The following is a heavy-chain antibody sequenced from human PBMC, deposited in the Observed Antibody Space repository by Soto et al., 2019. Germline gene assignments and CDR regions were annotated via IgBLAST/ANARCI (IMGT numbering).Heavy chain of an antibody. V-gene: IGHV3-23*01. CDR3: AKRANGDFFDY. Sequence: GSLRLSCTASGFNFNNNDMSWVRQAPGKGLEWVSGMSGIDGSKSYIDSVKGRFSVSRDNAKSTLYLQMTNVRVEDTAVYYCAKRANGDFFDYWGQGTLVTVSS. J-gene: IGHJ4*02. CDR1: GFNFNNND. CDR2: MSGIDGSK. D-gene: IGHD3-10*01.